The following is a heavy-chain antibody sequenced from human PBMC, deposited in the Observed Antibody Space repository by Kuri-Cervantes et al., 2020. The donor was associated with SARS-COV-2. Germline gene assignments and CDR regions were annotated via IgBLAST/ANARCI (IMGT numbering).Heavy chain of an antibody. V-gene: IGHV4-4*07. J-gene: IGHJ3*02. CDR3: ARHTMFGAHDAFDI. CDR1: GGTISSYY. D-gene: IGHD3-3*01. CDR2: IFTSGST. Sequence: SETLSLTCTVSGGTISSYYWSWIRQPAGKGLEWIGRIFTSGSTNYNPSLKSRVTMSVDTSKNQFSLKLSSVTAADTAVYYCARHTMFGAHDAFDIWGQGTMVTVSS.